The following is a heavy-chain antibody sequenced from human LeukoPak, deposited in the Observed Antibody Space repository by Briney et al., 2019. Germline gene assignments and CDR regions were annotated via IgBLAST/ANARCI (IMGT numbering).Heavy chain of an antibody. J-gene: IGHJ5*02. V-gene: IGHV1-2*02. Sequence: GASVKVSCKASGYTFTGYYMHWVRQAPGQGLEWMGWINPNSGGTNYAQKFQGRVTMTRDTSISTAYMELSRLRSDDTAVYYCARRLRFLDSNWFDPWGQGTLVTVSS. CDR2: INPNSGGT. D-gene: IGHD3-3*01. CDR1: GYTFTGYY. CDR3: ARRLRFLDSNWFDP.